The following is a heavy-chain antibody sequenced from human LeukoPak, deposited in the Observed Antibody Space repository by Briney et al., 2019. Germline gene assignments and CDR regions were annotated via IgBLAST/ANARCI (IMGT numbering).Heavy chain of an antibody. CDR2: IYRSGST. D-gene: IGHD2-15*01. Sequence: PSETLSLTCAVSGYSISSGYYWGWIRQPPGKGLEGIGSIYRSGSTYYNPSLKSRVTISVDTSKNQFSLKLSSVTAADTAVYYCASILGYCSGGSCEGGAFDIWGQGTMVTVSS. CDR3: ASILGYCSGGSCEGGAFDI. J-gene: IGHJ3*02. CDR1: GYSISSGYY. V-gene: IGHV4-38-2*01.